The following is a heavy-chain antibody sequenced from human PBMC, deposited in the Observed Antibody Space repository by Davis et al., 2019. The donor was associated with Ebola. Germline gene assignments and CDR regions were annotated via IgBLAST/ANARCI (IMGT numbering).Heavy chain of an antibody. V-gene: IGHV3-49*04. CDR1: GFNFNEYS. Sequence: GESLKISCRGSGFNFNEYSVTWVRQSPGKGLEWLGLIRSDIYDQATEYAASVKGRFIFSRDKSNSIAYLQLNSLGTEDTGLYYCTRDLYYWGQGTLVTVSS. CDR3: TRDLYY. J-gene: IGHJ4*02. CDR2: IRSDIYDQAT.